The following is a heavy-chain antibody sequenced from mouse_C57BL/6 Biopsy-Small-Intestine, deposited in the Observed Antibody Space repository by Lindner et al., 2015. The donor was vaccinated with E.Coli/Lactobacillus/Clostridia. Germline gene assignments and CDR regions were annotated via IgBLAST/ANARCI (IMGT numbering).Heavy chain of an antibody. V-gene: IGHV1S135*01. CDR3: ARSAYYSSSYYFDY. J-gene: IGHJ2*01. CDR1: DYPFTRYN. D-gene: IGHD1-1*01. CDR2: IDPYNGAT. Sequence: VQLQESGPELVKPGASVMMSCKASDYPFTRYNMHWVKQSHGKSLEWIGYIDPYNGATGFNQNFKGKATLTVDSSSSTVYMQLNSLTSEDSAVYYCARSAYYSSSYYFDYWGQGTTLTVSS.